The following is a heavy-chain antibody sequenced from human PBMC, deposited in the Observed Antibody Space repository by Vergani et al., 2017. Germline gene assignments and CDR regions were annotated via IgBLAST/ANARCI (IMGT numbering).Heavy chain of an antibody. D-gene: IGHD3-9*01. CDR1: GGSFNTYY. Sequence: QVKLEESGPGLVKPSETLSLTCTASGGSFNTYYWSWIRQSPGKGLEWIGYNYSTGSTNYNPSLNSRVTMSVNTSKNQFSLKLRSVTAADTAVYFGARVRYRDEASTGYRLEGMDIWGQGTTVTISS. CDR3: ARVRYRDEASTGYRLEGMDI. V-gene: IGHV4-59*13. J-gene: IGHJ6*02. CDR2: NYSTGST.